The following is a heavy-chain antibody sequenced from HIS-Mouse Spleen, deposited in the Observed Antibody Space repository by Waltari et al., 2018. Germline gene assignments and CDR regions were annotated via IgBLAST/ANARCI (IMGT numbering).Heavy chain of an antibody. Sequence: QLQLQESGPGLVKPSETLSLTCPVSGGSISSSCYSWRWIRQPPGKGLEWIGSIYYSGSTYYNPSLKSRVTISVDTSKNQFSLKLSSVTAADTAVYYCARDRELYFDYWGQGTLVTVSS. CDR3: ARDRELYFDY. J-gene: IGHJ4*02. V-gene: IGHV4-39*07. CDR1: GGSISSSCYS. CDR2: IYYSGST. D-gene: IGHD1-26*01.